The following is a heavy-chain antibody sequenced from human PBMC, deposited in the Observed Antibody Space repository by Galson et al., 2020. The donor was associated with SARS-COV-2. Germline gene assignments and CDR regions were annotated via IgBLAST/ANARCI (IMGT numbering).Heavy chain of an antibody. Sequence: SETLSLTCAVSGDSINSYDWLSWVRQPPGKGLEWIGEIYHTGSANYNPSLKSRVTMSIDKSKNQFSLRLNSVTAADTAVYYCARENADHQLGLGSWGQGTLVTVSS. D-gene: IGHD1-1*01. V-gene: IGHV4-4*02. CDR1: GDSINSYDW. CDR2: IYHTGSA. J-gene: IGHJ4*02. CDR3: ARENADHQLGLGS.